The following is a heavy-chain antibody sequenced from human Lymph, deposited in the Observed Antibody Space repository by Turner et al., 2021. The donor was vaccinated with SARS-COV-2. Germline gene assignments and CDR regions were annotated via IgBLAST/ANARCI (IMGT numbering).Heavy chain of an antibody. D-gene: IGHD6-19*01. CDR3: ERHGFSGWYGGGMDV. CDR2: IHYSGSN. J-gene: IGHJ6*02. V-gene: IGHV4-59*08. CDR1: GGSISSYY. Sequence: QVQLLESGPVLVRPSETLSLACTVSGGSISSYYGSWIRQPPGKGLEWIGYIHYSGSNNYNLTRKSRITRAVDTSKNQFSLKMSSVNAADTDVYDCERHGFSGWYGGGMDVWGQGTTVTVSS.